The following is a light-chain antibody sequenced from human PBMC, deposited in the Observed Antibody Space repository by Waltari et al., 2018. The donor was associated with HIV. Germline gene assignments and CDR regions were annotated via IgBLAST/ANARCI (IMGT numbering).Light chain of an antibody. J-gene: IGLJ1*01. CDR2: GDD. CDR3: AAWDDSLKGYV. Sequence: QSVLTQPPSASGTPGRRVTISCSGSGSNIRGNTVKWYQHLPGTAPRLLIYGDDQRPSGVPDRFSGSKSDTSASLAISGLQSEDEADYYCAAWDDSLKGYVFGTGTKVTVL. V-gene: IGLV1-44*01. CDR1: GSNIRGNT.